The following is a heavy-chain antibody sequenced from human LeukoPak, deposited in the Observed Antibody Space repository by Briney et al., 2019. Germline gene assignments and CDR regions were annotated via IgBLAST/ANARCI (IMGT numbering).Heavy chain of an antibody. CDR2: INPDGSST. J-gene: IGHJ5*02. Sequence: GGSRRLSCVASEFTFSRFWMHWVRQPPGEGLVWVSRINPDGSSTSYADSVKGRFTISRDNAKNTLYLQMNSLRAEDTAVYYCVRSYCDTTNCYGRFDPWGQGALVSVSS. CDR1: EFTFSRFW. CDR3: VRSYCDTTNCYGRFDP. V-gene: IGHV3-74*01. D-gene: IGHD2-2*01.